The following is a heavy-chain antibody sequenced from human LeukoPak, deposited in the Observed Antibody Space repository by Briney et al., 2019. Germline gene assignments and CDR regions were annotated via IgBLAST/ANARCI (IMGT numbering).Heavy chain of an antibody. V-gene: IGHV4-39*01. CDR3: ARTYVLLWFGELRLGKYNWFDP. Sequence: SETLSLTCTVSGGSISSNSYYWGWIRQPPGKGLEWIGSIYYSGSTYYNPSLKSRVTISVDTSKNQFSLKLSSVTAADTAVYCCARTYVLLWFGELRLGKYNWFDPWGQGTLVTVSS. CDR2: IYYSGST. CDR1: GGSISSNSYY. J-gene: IGHJ5*02. D-gene: IGHD3-10*01.